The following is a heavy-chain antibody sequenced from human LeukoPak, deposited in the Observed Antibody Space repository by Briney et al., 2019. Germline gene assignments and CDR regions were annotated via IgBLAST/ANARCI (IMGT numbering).Heavy chain of an antibody. Sequence: GGSLRLSCATSGFTFSNYWMSWVRQAPGKGLEWVANIKHDETERYYVGSVKGRFTISRDNVKNSLYLQMNSLRAEDTAVYYCARDDRPSANSRDWFNPWGQGTLVTVSS. CDR3: ARDDRPSANSRDWFNP. D-gene: IGHD2-15*01. V-gene: IGHV3-7*01. CDR1: GFTFSNYW. CDR2: IKHDETER. J-gene: IGHJ5*02.